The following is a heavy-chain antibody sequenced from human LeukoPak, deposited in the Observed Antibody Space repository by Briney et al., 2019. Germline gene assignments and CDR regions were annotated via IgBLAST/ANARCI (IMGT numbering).Heavy chain of an antibody. J-gene: IGHJ4*02. V-gene: IGHV3-7*01. D-gene: IGHD6-6*01. CDR3: ARVYRSSSGYCFDY. CDR1: GFTLTTYW. Sequence: GGSLRLSCAASGFTLTTYWMSWVRQAPGKGLEWVANIKQDGTEKHYVHSVKGRFTMSRDNAENSLYLQMNSLRAEDTAVYYCARVYRSSSGYCFDYWGQGTLVTVSS. CDR2: IKQDGTEK.